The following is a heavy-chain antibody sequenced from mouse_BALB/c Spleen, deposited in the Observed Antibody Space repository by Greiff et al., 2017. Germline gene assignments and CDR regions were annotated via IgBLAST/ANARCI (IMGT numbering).Heavy chain of an antibody. CDR3: ARDYGSSIRFAY. D-gene: IGHD1-1*01. Sequence: VQLQQPGAELVKPGASVKLSCKASGYTFTSYWMHWVKQRPGQGLEWIGEINPSNGRTNYNEKFKSKATLTVDKSSSTAYMQLSSLTSEDSAVYYCARDYGSSIRFAYWGQGTLVTVSA. V-gene: IGHV1S81*02. J-gene: IGHJ3*01. CDR1: GYTFTSYW. CDR2: INPSNGRT.